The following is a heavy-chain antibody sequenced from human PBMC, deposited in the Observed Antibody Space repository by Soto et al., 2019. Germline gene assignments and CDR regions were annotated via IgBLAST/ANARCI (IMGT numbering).Heavy chain of an antibody. CDR2: ISYDGSNK. V-gene: IGHV3-30*18. CDR1: GFTFSSYG. CDR3: AKGREDMVFSGGMDV. D-gene: IGHD2-15*01. J-gene: IGHJ6*02. Sequence: GGSLRLSCAASGFTFSSYGMHWVRQAPGKGLEWVAVISYDGSNKYYADSVKGRFTISRDNSKNTLYLQMNSLRAEDTAVYYCAKGREDMVFSGGMDVWGQGTTVTVSS.